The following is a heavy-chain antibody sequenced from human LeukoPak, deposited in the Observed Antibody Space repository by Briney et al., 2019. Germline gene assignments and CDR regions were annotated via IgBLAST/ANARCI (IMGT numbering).Heavy chain of an antibody. J-gene: IGHJ5*02. Sequence: SETLSLTCTVSGYSISSGYYWGWIRQPPGKGLEWIGSMYHSGSTYYKPSLKSRVTISLDTSKNQFSLKLRSVTAADTAVYYCTRGQARLAWFDPWGQGTLVTVSS. D-gene: IGHD6-19*01. V-gene: IGHV4-38-2*02. CDR2: MYHSGST. CDR3: TRGQARLAWFDP. CDR1: GYSISSGYY.